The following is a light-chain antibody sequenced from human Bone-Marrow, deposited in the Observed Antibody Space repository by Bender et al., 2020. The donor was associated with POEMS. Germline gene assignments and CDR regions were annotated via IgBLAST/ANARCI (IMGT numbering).Light chain of an antibody. CDR1: SSDVGGYNF. Sequence: QSALTQPPSASGSPGQSVTISCTGTSSDVGGYNFVSWYLQRPGKAPKLMIYDVSNRPSGISNRFSGSKSRNTASLTISGLQAEDEADYYCGTWDSSLSAGVFGGGTKLTVL. CDR2: DVS. V-gene: IGLV2-14*03. CDR3: GTWDSSLSAGV. J-gene: IGLJ3*02.